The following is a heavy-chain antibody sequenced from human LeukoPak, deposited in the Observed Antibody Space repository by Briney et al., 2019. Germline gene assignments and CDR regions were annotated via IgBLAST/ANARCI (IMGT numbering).Heavy chain of an antibody. CDR1: GGSISSYY. CDR3: ASSYSTDYYYYYMDV. CDR2: IYYSGST. J-gene: IGHJ6*03. V-gene: IGHV4-59*01. Sequence: SETLSLTCTVSGGSISSYYWSWIRRPPGKGLEWIGFIYYSGSTNYNPSLKSRVTISVDTSKNQFSLKLSSVTAADTAVYYCASSYSTDYYYYYMDVWGKGATVTVSS. D-gene: IGHD1-26*01.